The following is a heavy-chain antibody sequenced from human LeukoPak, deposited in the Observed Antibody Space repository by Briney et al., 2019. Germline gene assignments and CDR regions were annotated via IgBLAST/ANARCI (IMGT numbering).Heavy chain of an antibody. CDR3: ARPGIEEQQLVHETAEYFQH. V-gene: IGHV4-30-2*01. D-gene: IGHD6-13*01. Sequence: SQTLSLTCAVSGGSISSGGYSWSWIRQPPGKGLEWIGYIYHSGSTYYIPSLKSRVTISVDRSKNQFSLKLSSVTAADTAVYYCARPGIEEQQLVHETAEYFQHWGQGTLVTVSS. CDR1: GGSISSGGYS. CDR2: IYHSGST. J-gene: IGHJ1*01.